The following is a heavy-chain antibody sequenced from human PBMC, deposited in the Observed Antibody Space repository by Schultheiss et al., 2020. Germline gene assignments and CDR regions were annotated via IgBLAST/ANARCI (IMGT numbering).Heavy chain of an antibody. J-gene: IGHJ4*02. CDR3: ARINVAVAGLDY. Sequence: GGSLRLSCAASGFTFSSYWMHWVRQAPGKGLEWVAVISYDGSNKYYADSVKGRFTISRDNSKNTLYLQMNSLRAEDTAVYYCARINVAVAGLDYWGQGTLVTVSS. CDR1: GFTFSSYW. D-gene: IGHD6-19*01. CDR2: ISYDGSNK. V-gene: IGHV3-30*03.